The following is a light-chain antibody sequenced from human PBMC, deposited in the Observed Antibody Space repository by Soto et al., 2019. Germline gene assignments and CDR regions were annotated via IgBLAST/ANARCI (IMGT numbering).Light chain of an antibody. CDR2: RLF. CDR1: QGISTY. J-gene: IGKJ4*01. Sequence: DVQLTQSPPSLSASVGDRVHITYRVSQGISTYLNCYTHKPGEVPNILISRLFNLQSGLPFRFSGCGSLPDCILIISNVQPQDAPIFCSQRSNNALQFEVPAFGG. CDR3: QRSNNALQFEVPA. V-gene: IGKV1-27*01.